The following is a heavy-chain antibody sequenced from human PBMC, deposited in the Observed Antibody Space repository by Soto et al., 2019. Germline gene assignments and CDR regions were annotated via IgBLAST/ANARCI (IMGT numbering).Heavy chain of an antibody. Sequence: VKVSCKASGYTFTSYGISWVRRAPGQGLEWMGWISAYNGNTNYAQKLQGRVTMTTDTSTSTAYMELRSLRSDDTAVYYCARVRYSSGWPLFDYWGQGTLVTVSS. CDR3: ARVRYSSGWPLFDY. CDR2: ISAYNGNT. D-gene: IGHD6-19*01. V-gene: IGHV1-18*04. CDR1: GYTFTSYG. J-gene: IGHJ4*02.